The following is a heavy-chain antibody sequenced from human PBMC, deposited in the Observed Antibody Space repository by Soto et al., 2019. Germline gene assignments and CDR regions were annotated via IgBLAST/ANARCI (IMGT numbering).Heavy chain of an antibody. D-gene: IGHD1-1*01. V-gene: IGHV1-18*01. CDR2: FRAHNGNT. J-gene: IGHJ4*02. Sequence: QVHLVQSGAEVKKPGASVKVSCKGPVYAFTTYGTTWVRQAPGQEFEGLGWFRAHNGNTNYAQKLQGRVTVTRDTSTSTAYMELRSLRSDDTAVYYCARGRYGDYWGQGALVTVSS. CDR1: VYAFTTYG. CDR3: ARGRYGDY.